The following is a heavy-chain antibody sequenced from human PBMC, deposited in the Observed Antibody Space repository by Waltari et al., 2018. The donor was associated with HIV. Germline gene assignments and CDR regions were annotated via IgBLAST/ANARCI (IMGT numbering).Heavy chain of an antibody. D-gene: IGHD2-2*01. CDR3: ARGYCRTINCVGGDDAFSI. V-gene: IGHV3-21*01. J-gene: IGHJ3*02. CDR2: LINGGTDK. CDR1: GFTFSSYS. Sequence: DVQLVESGGGLVKPGNSLRLSSADSGFTFSSYSMNWARQAPVKGLKWTSSLINGGTDKYYAGSVRGRVTISRDNAKKSLYLQLSSLRPDDTAVYDRARGYCRTINCVGGDDAFSIWGQGTTVTVSS.